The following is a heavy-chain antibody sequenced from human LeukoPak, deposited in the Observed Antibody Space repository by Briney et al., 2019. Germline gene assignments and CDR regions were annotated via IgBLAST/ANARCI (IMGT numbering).Heavy chain of an antibody. CDR2: MNQDGNEK. Sequence: PGGSLRLSCAASGFSFRTYFMMWVRQAPGKGLEWVANMNQDGNEKNYADSVKGRFTISRDNAQSSLYLQMNSLRAEDTAVYYCAKQLNWELDYWGQGTLVTVSS. D-gene: IGHD5-24*01. J-gene: IGHJ4*02. CDR3: AKQLNWELDY. V-gene: IGHV3-7*01. CDR1: GFSFRTYF.